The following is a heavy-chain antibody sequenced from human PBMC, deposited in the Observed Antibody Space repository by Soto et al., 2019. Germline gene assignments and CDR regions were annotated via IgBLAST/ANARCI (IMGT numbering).Heavy chain of an antibody. CDR1: GAPFSGYY. V-gene: IGHV4-34*01. CDR3: ARDDYSNPRYFDF. CDR2: INHSGST. D-gene: IGHD4-4*01. Sequence: QVQLQQWGAGLLKPSETLSLTCAVYGAPFSGYYWSWIRQPPGKGLEWIGEINHSGSTNYNPSLMSQGTISIDTSRTQFSLKMTSVTTADTAVYCLARDDYSNPRYFDFWGRGTPVTVSA. J-gene: IGHJ2*01.